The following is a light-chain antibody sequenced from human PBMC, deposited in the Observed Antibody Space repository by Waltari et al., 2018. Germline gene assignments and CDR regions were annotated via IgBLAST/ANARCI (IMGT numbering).Light chain of an antibody. V-gene: IGKV3-11*01. Sequence: EIVLTQSPATLSLSPGERATLSCRASHSVDWYLAWYQQRPGQPPRLLIYDTSNRAPGIPARFSGSGSETDFTLTISSLEPEDFAVYYCQQRRSWPLTFGGGTKVEIE. CDR3: QQRRSWPLT. CDR2: DTS. J-gene: IGKJ4*01. CDR1: HSVDWY.